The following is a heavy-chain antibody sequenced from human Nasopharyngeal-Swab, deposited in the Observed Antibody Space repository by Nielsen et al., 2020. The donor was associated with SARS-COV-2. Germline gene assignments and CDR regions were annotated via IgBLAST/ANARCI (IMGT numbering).Heavy chain of an antibody. CDR3: AGRIVVVPAALYYYYGMDV. V-gene: IGHV4-39*01. J-gene: IGHJ6*02. CDR1: GGSISSSSYY. D-gene: IGHD2-2*01. Sequence: SETLSLTCTVSGGSISSSSYYWGWIRQPPGKGLEWIGSIYYSGSTYYNPSLKSRVTISVDTSKNQFSLKLSSVTAADTAVYYCAGRIVVVPAALYYYYGMDVWGQGTTVTVSS. CDR2: IYYSGST.